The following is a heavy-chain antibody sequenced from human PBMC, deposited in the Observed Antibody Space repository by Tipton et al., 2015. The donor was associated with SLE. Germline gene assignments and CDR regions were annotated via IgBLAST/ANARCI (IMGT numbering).Heavy chain of an antibody. Sequence: TLSLTCTVSGGSISGYYWSWIRQPPGKGLEWIGYIYYSGSTNYNPSLKSRVTISVDTSKNQFSLKLSSVTAADTAVYYCARGSSSSSYYYYYMDVWGKGTTVTVSS. V-gene: IGHV4-59*01. CDR1: GGSISGYY. CDR3: ARGSSSSSYYYYYMDV. J-gene: IGHJ6*03. D-gene: IGHD6-6*01. CDR2: IYYSGST.